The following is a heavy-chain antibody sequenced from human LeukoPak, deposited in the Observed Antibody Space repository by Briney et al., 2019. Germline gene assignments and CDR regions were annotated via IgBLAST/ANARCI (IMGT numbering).Heavy chain of an antibody. CDR3: ASGYEPLPLYAFDI. CDR2: IYSGGST. CDR1: GFTVSSNY. J-gene: IGHJ3*02. V-gene: IGHV3-53*01. Sequence: GGSLRLSCAASGFTVSSNYMSWVRQAPGKGLEWVSVIYSGGSTYYADSVKGRFTISRDNSKNTLYLQMNSLRAEDTAVYYCASGYEPLPLYAFDIWGQGTMVTVSS. D-gene: IGHD3-16*01.